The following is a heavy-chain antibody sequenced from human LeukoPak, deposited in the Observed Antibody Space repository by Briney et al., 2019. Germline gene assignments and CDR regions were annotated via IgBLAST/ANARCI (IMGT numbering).Heavy chain of an antibody. CDR3: ATYRQVLLPFES. J-gene: IGHJ4*02. D-gene: IGHD2-8*02. CDR2: IFPSGGEI. Sequence: GGSLRLSCAASGFTFSSYAMIWVRQPPGKGLEWVSSIFPSGGEIHYADSVRGRFTISRDNSKSTLSLQMNSLRVEDTAIYYCATYRQVLLPFESWGQGTLVTVSS. CDR1: GFTFSSYA. V-gene: IGHV3-23*01.